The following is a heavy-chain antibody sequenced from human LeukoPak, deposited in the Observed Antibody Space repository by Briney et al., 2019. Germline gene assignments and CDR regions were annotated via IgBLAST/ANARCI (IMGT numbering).Heavy chain of an antibody. D-gene: IGHD3-10*01. V-gene: IGHV3-11*01. CDR2: ISSSGSRI. CDR3: ARDYLGYYGPGY. CDR1: GFTFSDYY. J-gene: IGHJ4*02. Sequence: TGGSLRLSCVGSGFTFSDYYMSWIRLAPGKGLEWLAYISSSGSRIYYAESVKGRLTISRDNAENSVYLQMNSLTVEDTAVYYCARDYLGYYGPGYWGQGALVTVSS.